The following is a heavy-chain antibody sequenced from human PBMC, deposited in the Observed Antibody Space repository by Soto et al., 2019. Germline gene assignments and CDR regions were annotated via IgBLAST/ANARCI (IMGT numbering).Heavy chain of an antibody. CDR1: GGSVSSGSHY. Sequence: QVQLQESGPGLVKPSETLSLTCTVSGGSVSSGSHYWSWIRQPPRKGLDWIGYIHYSGTTNYNPPHKRRGIISLDTSKNQLSLKQSSVTAADTAVYYWARGYYGSGSGGYYFDSWGQGTLVTVSS. J-gene: IGHJ4*02. D-gene: IGHD3-10*01. V-gene: IGHV4-61*01. CDR2: IHYSGTT. CDR3: ARGYYGSGSGGYYFDS.